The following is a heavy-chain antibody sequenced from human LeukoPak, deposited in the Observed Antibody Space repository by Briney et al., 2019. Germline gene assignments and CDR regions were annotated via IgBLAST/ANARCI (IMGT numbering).Heavy chain of an antibody. CDR3: ARAGRRNFYLIPDYYYYGMDV. CDR2: INHSGST. V-gene: IGHV4-34*01. D-gene: IGHD1-26*01. CDR1: GGSFSGYY. J-gene: IGHJ6*02. Sequence: SETLSLTCAVYGGSFSGYYWSWIRQPPGKGLEWIGEINHSGSTNYNPSLKSRVTISVDTSKNQFSPKLSSVTAADTAVYYCARAGRRNFYLIPDYYYYGMDVWGQGTTVTVSS.